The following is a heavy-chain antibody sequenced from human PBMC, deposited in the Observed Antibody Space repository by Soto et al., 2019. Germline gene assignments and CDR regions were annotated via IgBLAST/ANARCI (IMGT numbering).Heavy chain of an antibody. Sequence: ESGGGVVQPGRSLRLSCAASGFTFSSYGMHWVRQAPGKGLEWVAVISYDGSNKYYADSVKGRFTISRDNSKNTLYLQMNSLRAEDTAVYYCAKWALAQEPYYFDYWGQGTLVTVSS. CDR1: GFTFSSYG. CDR2: ISYDGSNK. J-gene: IGHJ4*02. D-gene: IGHD1-1*01. CDR3: AKWALAQEPYYFDY. V-gene: IGHV3-30*18.